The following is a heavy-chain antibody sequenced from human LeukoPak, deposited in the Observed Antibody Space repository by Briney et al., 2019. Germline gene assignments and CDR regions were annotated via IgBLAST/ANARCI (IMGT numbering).Heavy chain of an antibody. D-gene: IGHD4-17*01. CDR2: ISSRIISI. CDR1: GFTFSSYS. V-gene: IGHV3-48*01. J-gene: IGHJ4*02. Sequence: GGSLRLSCAASGFTFSSYSMKWVRQAPGKGVEWGSYISSRIISIYYSASLKLRFTISRDNPKTSLFLQMNSLRPEDTAVYYCARDQPFAVTSLYYFDSWAQGPLVTVSS. CDR3: ARDQPFAVTSLYYFDS.